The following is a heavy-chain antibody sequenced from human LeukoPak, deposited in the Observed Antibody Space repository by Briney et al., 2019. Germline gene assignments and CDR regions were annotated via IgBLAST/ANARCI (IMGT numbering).Heavy chain of an antibody. D-gene: IGHD6-19*01. V-gene: IGHV3-7*03. CDR3: ARHSNGWSEGTY. CDR1: RFTFSNYW. Sequence: GGSLRLSCAASRFTFSNYWMTWVRQAPGKGLEWVANIKQDGSEKNYVDSVKGRFTISRDNAKNSLYLQMNSLRAEDTAVYYCARHSNGWSEGTYWGQGTLVTVTS. CDR2: IKQDGSEK. J-gene: IGHJ4*02.